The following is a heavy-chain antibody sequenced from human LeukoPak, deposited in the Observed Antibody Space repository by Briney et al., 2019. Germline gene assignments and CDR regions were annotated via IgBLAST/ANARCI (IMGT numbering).Heavy chain of an antibody. CDR3: AKEEVG. D-gene: IGHD1-26*01. CDR1: GFTFSSYG. CDR2: IWYDGSNE. J-gene: IGHJ4*02. Sequence: RXSCAASGFTFSSYGMHWVRQAPGKGLEWVAVIWYDGSNEYYADSVKGRFTISRDNSKNTLYLQMNSLRAEDTAVYYCAKEEVGWGQGTLVTVSS. V-gene: IGHV3-33*06.